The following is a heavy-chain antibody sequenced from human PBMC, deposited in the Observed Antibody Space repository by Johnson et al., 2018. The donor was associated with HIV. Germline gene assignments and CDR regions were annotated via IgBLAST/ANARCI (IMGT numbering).Heavy chain of an antibody. CDR2: LSYDGSKE. V-gene: IGHV3-30-3*01. D-gene: IGHD6-6*01. CDR1: GFTFRTYA. Sequence: QVQLVESGGGVVQPGGSLRLSCAASGFTFRTYAMHWVRQAPGKGMEWVAVLSYDGSKEYSVDSVKGRFNLSRDNSKNTLYLQMNSLSAEDTAVYYCARDQSSRQAFDIWGQGTMVTVSS. J-gene: IGHJ3*02. CDR3: ARDQSSRQAFDI.